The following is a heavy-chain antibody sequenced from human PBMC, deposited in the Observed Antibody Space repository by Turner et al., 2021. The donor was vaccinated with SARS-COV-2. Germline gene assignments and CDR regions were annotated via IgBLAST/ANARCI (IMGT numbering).Heavy chain of an antibody. CDR3: ARARWHYYDSSGYYPDAFDI. CDR2: ISSSSSYI. CDR1: GFTFSTYS. V-gene: IGHV3-21*01. J-gene: IGHJ3*02. D-gene: IGHD3-22*01. Sequence: EVQLVESGGGLVKPGGSLRLSCAASGFTFSTYSMNWVRQAPGKGLEWGSSISSSSSYIYYADSVKGRFTISRDNAKNSLYLQMNSLRAEDTAVYYCARARWHYYDSSGYYPDAFDIWGQGTMVTVSS.